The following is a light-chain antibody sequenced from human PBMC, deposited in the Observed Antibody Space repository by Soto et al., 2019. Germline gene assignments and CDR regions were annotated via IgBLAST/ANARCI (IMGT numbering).Light chain of an antibody. CDR3: GSYTTTSHYV. CDR2: DVS. Sequence: QSVLTQPASVCGSPRQSITISCTGTISDVGSYNYVSWYQQYPRKAPKLRIYDVSTRPSGVSDRFSGSKSGNTASLTISGLRAEDQADYYCGSYTTTSHYVFGGGTQVTV. CDR1: ISDVGSYNY. J-gene: IGLJ1*01. V-gene: IGLV2-14*03.